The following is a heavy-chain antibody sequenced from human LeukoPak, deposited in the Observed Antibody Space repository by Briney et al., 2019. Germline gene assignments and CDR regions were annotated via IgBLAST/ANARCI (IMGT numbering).Heavy chain of an antibody. CDR2: IYYSGST. J-gene: IGHJ4*02. V-gene: IGHV4-30-4*08. D-gene: IGHD3-16*01. CDR3: TRGAGWLIDY. CDR1: GGSISSGDYY. Sequence: PSQTLSLTCTVSGGSISSGDYYWSWIRQPPGKGLEWIGYIYYSGSTYYNPSLKSRVTISADTSENHFSLKLNSVTTADTAVYYCTRGAGWLIDYWGQGILVTVSS.